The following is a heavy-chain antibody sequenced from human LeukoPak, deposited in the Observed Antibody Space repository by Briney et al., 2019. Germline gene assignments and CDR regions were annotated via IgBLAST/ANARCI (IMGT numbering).Heavy chain of an antibody. CDR2: IYYSGTT. D-gene: IGHD4-17*01. CDR1: GFTVNSNY. J-gene: IGHJ4*02. Sequence: PGGSLRLSCAASGFTVNSNYMSWVRQAPGKGLEWIGCIYYSGTTYYHPSLTSRVAISVDTSKNQFSLKLSSVTAADTAVYYCARSGTVTTWNYWGQGTLVTVSS. V-gene: IGHV4-59*06. CDR3: ARSGTVTTWNY.